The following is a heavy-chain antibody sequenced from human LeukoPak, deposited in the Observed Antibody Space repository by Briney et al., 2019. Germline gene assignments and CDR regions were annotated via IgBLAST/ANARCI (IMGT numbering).Heavy chain of an antibody. V-gene: IGHV3-30*04. CDR1: GFTFSSYA. CDR3: ARDRGTWIQLWEDSFYFNY. CDR2: ISYDGSNK. Sequence: GGSLRLSCAASGFTFSSYAMHWVRQAPGKGLEWVAVISYDGSNKYYADSVKGRFTISRDNSKNTLYLQMNSLRAEDTAVYYCARDRGTWIQLWEDSFYFNYWGQGTLVTVSS. D-gene: IGHD5-18*01. J-gene: IGHJ4*02.